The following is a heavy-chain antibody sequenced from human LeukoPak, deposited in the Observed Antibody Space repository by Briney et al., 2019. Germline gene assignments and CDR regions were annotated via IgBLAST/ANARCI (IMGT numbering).Heavy chain of an antibody. CDR1: GFTFSSYN. D-gene: IGHD1-26*01. CDR2: ISGSGVST. Sequence: AGGSLRLSCGASGFTFSSYNMGWVRQAPGKGLEWVSVISGSGVSTYYTDSVKGRLTISRDNSKDTLYLQMNSLRAEDTAVYYCAKQSGYVDYWGQGTLVTVSS. V-gene: IGHV3-23*01. CDR3: AKQSGYVDY. J-gene: IGHJ4*02.